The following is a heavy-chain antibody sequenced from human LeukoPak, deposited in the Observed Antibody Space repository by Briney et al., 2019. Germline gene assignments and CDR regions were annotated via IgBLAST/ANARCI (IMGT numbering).Heavy chain of an antibody. D-gene: IGHD2-2*01. Sequence: ASVKVSCKASGYTFTSYYMHWVRQAPGQGLEWMGIINPSGGSTSYAQKFQGRVTMTRDTSTSTVYMELSSLRSEDTAVYYCARARGSTLVPAAPPSYWGQGTLVTVSS. CDR2: INPSGGST. V-gene: IGHV1-46*01. CDR3: ARARGSTLVPAAPPSY. J-gene: IGHJ4*02. CDR1: GYTFTSYY.